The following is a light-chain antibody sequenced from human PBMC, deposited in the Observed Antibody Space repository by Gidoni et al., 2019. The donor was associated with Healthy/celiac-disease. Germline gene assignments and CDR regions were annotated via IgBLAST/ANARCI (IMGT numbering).Light chain of an antibody. Sequence: DIQMTQSPSTLSASVGDRVTITCRASQSISSWLAWYQQKPGKAPKLLIYKASSLESGVPSRFSGSGSGTDFTLTISSLQPDDCATYSCQQYNSYSRTFGQGTKLEIK. V-gene: IGKV1-5*03. J-gene: IGKJ2*01. CDR1: QSISSW. CDR2: KAS. CDR3: QQYNSYSRT.